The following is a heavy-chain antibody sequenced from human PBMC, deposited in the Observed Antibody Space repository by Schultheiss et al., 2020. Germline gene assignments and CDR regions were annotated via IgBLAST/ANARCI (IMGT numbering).Heavy chain of an antibody. CDR3: AKTRRKSIAVAVDY. D-gene: IGHD6-19*01. V-gene: IGHV3-23*01. Sequence: GGSLRLSCAASGFTFSSYAMSWVRQAPGKGLEWVSAISGSGGSTYYADSVKGRFTISRDNSKNTLYLQMNSLRAEDTAVYYCAKTRRKSIAVAVDYWGQGTLVTVSS. CDR1: GFTFSSYA. J-gene: IGHJ4*02. CDR2: ISGSGGST.